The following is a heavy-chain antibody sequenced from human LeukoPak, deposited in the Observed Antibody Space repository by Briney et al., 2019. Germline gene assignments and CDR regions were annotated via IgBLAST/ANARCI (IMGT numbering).Heavy chain of an antibody. Sequence: GGSLTLSCAASGFTFSSYSLNWVRQAPGKGLEWVSAISGSGGSTYYADSVKGRFTISRDNSKNTLYLQMNSLRAEDTAVYYCAKDLSPGTYDYWGQGTLVTVSS. D-gene: IGHD1-1*01. CDR1: GFTFSSYS. CDR3: AKDLSPGTYDY. V-gene: IGHV3-23*01. CDR2: ISGSGGST. J-gene: IGHJ4*02.